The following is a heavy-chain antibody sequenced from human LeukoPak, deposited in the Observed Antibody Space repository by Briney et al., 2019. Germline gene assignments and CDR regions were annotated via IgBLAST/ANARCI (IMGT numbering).Heavy chain of an antibody. CDR2: ISYDGSNK. D-gene: IGHD3-9*01. V-gene: IGHV3-30*18. Sequence: PGRSLRLSCAASGFTFSSYGMHWVRQAPGKGLEWVAVISYDGSNKYYADSVKGRFTISRDNSKNTLYLQMNSLRAEDTAVYYCAKKRTPYYDILTGNFDYWGQGTLVTVSS. CDR1: GFTFSSYG. CDR3: AKKRTPYYDILTGNFDY. J-gene: IGHJ4*02.